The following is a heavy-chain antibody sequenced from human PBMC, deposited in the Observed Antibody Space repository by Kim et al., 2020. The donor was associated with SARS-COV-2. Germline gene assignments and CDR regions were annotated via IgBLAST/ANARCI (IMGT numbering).Heavy chain of an antibody. V-gene: IGHV4-34*01. D-gene: IGHD3-10*01. CDR3: ARGSTMVRGVTTYYYYGMDV. CDR2: INHSGST. CDR1: GGSFSGYY. Sequence: SETLSLTCAVYGGSFSGYYWSWIRQPPGKGLEWIGEINHSGSTNYNPSLKSRVTISVDTSKNQFSLKLSSVTAADTAVYYCARGSTMVRGVTTYYYYGMDVWGQGTTVTVSS. J-gene: IGHJ6*02.